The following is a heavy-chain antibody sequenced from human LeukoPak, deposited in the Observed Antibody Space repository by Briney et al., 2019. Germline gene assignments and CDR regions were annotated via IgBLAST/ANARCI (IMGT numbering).Heavy chain of an antibody. D-gene: IGHD2-15*01. CDR3: ARDHGGDDAFDI. Sequence: GGSLRLSCAASGFTFSSYSMNWVRQAPGKGLEWVSSISSSSSYIYYADSVKGRFTSSRDNAKNSLYLQMNSLRAEDTAVYYCARDHGGDDAFDIWGQGTMVTVSS. CDR1: GFTFSSYS. V-gene: IGHV3-21*01. CDR2: ISSSSSYI. J-gene: IGHJ3*02.